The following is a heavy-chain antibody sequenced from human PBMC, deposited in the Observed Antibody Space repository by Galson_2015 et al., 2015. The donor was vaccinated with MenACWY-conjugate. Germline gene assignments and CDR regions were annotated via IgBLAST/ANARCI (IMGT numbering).Heavy chain of an antibody. D-gene: IGHD1-14*01. CDR3: ASWVGRDY. CDR1: GFSISTYW. V-gene: IGHV3-7*03. CDR2: IKEDGSEK. Sequence: SLRLSCAASGFSISTYWMTWVRQAPGKGLEWVANIKEDGSEKYYVDSVKSRFTISRDNAKNSLYLQMNSLRGEDTAVYYCASWVGRDYWGQGTLVTVSS. J-gene: IGHJ4*02.